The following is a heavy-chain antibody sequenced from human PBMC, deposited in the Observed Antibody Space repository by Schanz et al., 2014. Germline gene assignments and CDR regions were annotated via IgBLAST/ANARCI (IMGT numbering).Heavy chain of an antibody. D-gene: IGHD2-15*01. CDR1: GDSMSSGGYY. Sequence: QVQLQESGPGLVKPSQTLSLTCNVSGDSMSSGGYYWNWIRQHPGKGLEWIGYIYDSGNTYYNPSLKSRVTMAIDTSENQFSLNLRSVTGADTAVYYCARLVGPSFYYGMDVWGPGTTVTVSS. J-gene: IGHJ6*02. V-gene: IGHV4-31*03. CDR3: ARLVGPSFYYGMDV. CDR2: IYDSGNT.